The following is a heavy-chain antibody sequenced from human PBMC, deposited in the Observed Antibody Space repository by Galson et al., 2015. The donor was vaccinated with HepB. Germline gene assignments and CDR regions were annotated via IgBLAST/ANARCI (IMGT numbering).Heavy chain of an antibody. CDR1: GGSFSAYY. D-gene: IGHD3-22*01. J-gene: IGHJ4*02. Sequence: LSLTCAVYGGSFSAYYWSWIRQPPGKGLEWIGEINHSGSTNYNPALKRRVTISVDASKNQFSLKLSSVTAADTAVYYCARGGNLRRYYYDRSAYYPKPFDYWGQGTLVTVSS. CDR3: ARGGNLRRYYYDRSAYYPKPFDY. CDR2: INHSGST. V-gene: IGHV4-34*01.